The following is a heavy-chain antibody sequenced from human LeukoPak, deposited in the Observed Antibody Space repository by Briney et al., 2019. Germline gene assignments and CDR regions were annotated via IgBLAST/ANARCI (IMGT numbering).Heavy chain of an antibody. CDR3: ATYYGDNWFDP. CDR2: FDPEDGET. V-gene: IGHV1-24*01. Sequence: ASVEVSCKASGGTFSSYAISWVRQAPGQGLEWMGGFDPEDGETIYAQKFQGRVTMTEDTSTDTAYMELSSLRSEDTAVYYCATYYGDNWFDPWGQGTLVTVSS. D-gene: IGHD4-17*01. CDR1: GGTFSSYA. J-gene: IGHJ5*02.